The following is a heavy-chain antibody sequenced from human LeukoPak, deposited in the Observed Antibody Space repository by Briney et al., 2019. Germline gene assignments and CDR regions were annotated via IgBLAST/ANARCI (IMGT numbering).Heavy chain of an antibody. J-gene: IGHJ4*02. D-gene: IGHD4-17*01. V-gene: IGHV3-15*01. Sequence: VRXAXXXXXXGGGRIKSKTDGGTTHYAGPVKGRFTISRDDSKNTLYLQMNSLKTEDTAVYYCTTDYGDYFNSFVYWGQGTLVTVSS. CDR3: TTDYGDYFNSFVY. CDR2: IKSKTDGGTT.